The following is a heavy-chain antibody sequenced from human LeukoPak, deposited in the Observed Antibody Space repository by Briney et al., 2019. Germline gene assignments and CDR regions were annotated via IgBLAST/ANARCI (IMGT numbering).Heavy chain of an antibody. V-gene: IGHV1-18*01. CDR1: GYTFTSYG. CDR3: ARVEDYYYDSSGYYGY. D-gene: IGHD3-22*01. J-gene: IGHJ4*02. CDR2: ISAYNGNT. Sequence: ASVKVSCKASGYTFTSYGISWVRQAPGQGLEWMGWISAYNGNTNYAQKLQGRVTMTTDTSTSTAYMELRSLRSDDTAVYYCARVEDYYYDSSGYYGYWGQGTLVTVSS.